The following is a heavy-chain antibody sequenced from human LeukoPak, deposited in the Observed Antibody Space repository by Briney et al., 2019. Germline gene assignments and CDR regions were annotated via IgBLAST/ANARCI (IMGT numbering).Heavy chain of an antibody. CDR1: GGSLSGYY. CDR3: ARHPSGYCSSTSCYTTNWFDP. CDR2: INHSGST. D-gene: IGHD2-2*02. V-gene: IGHV4-34*01. Sequence: SETLSLTCAVYGGSLSGYYWSWIRQPPGKGLEWIGEINHSGSTDYNPSLKSRVTISMDTSKNQFSLKLSSVTGADTAVYYCARHPSGYCSSTSCYTTNWFDPWGQGTLVTVSS. J-gene: IGHJ5*02.